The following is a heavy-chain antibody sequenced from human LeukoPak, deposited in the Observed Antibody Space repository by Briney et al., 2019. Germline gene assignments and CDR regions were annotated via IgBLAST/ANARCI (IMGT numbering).Heavy chain of an antibody. CDR1: GGSISSGSYY. CDR3: ARGDIVATSYFGEWFDP. J-gene: IGHJ5*02. V-gene: IGHV4-61*02. CDR2: ICTSGST. Sequence: PSETLSLTCTVSGGSISSGSYYWSWIRQPAGKGLEWIGRICTSGSTNYNPSLKSRVTISVDTSKNQFSLKLSSVTAADTAVYYCARGDIVATSYFGEWFDPWGQGTLVTVSS. D-gene: IGHD5-12*01.